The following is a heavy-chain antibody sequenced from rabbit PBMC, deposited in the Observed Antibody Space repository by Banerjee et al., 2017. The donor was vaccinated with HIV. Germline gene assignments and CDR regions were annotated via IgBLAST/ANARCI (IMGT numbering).Heavy chain of an antibody. CDR1: GFSFSSSFY. CDR2: IYGGSSGST. V-gene: IGHV1S40*01. D-gene: IGHD4-2*01. CDR3: ARGGAYAGDGCGL. Sequence: QSLEESGGGLVQPEGSLTLTCTASGFSFSSSFYMCWVRQAPGKGLEWIACIYGGSSGSTYYASWAKGRFTSSKTSSTTVTLQMTSLTAADTATYFCARGGAYAGDGCGLWGPGTLVPS. J-gene: IGHJ6*01.